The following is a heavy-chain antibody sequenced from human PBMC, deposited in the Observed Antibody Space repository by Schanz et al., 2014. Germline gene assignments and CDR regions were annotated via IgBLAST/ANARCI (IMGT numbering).Heavy chain of an antibody. CDR3: ASDMTSMGESGFYYYGMDV. CDR1: GFIFDDYG. D-gene: IGHD1-26*01. CDR2: INWNGGDT. Sequence: EVQLLESGGGLVQPGGSLRLSCVASGFIFDDYGMSWVRQVPGKGLEWVSGINWNGGDTSYADSVKGRFIISRDNSKNTLFLQMSSLRAEDTAVYYCASDMTSMGESGFYYYGMDVWGQGTTDTVSS. J-gene: IGHJ6*02. V-gene: IGHV3-20*04.